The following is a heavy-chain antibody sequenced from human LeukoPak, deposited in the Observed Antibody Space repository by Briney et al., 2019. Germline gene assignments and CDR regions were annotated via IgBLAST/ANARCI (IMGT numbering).Heavy chain of an antibody. J-gene: IGHJ4*02. CDR1: GGSISSYY. D-gene: IGHD3-10*01. V-gene: IGHV4-59*01. CDR2: IYYSGST. Sequence: SETLSLTCTVSGGSISSYYWSWIRQPPGKGLEWIGYIYYSGSTNYNPSLKSRVTISVDTSKNQFSLKLSSVTAADTALYYCARHHYASGTHTPYYFDFWGQGTLVTVSS. CDR3: ARHHYASGTHTPYYFDF.